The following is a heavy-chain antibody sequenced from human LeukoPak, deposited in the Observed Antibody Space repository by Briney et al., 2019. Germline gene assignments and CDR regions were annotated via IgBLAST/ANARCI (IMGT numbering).Heavy chain of an antibody. CDR3: ARDSRRRETTVDY. V-gene: IGHV4-34*01. CDR2: IYHSGST. J-gene: IGHJ4*02. CDR1: GGSFSGYY. Sequence: SETLSLTCAVYGGSFSGYYWGWIRQPPGKGLEWIGNIYHSGSTNYNPSLKSRVTISVDKSKNQFSLKLSSVTAADTAVYYCARDSRRRETTVDYWGQGTLVTVSS. D-gene: IGHD4-17*01.